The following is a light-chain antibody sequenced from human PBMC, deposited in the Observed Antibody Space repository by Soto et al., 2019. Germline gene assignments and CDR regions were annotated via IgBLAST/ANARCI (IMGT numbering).Light chain of an antibody. CDR2: GAS. CDR1: QGISNE. Sequence: IKQSPDPRAGTVGRRGTFTYRARQGISNELGWYQQRPGQAPKVLIYGASKLQSGVPSRFSGSVSGTDFTLTFISVQPEHFAPYFCPPDPGSPRSLGEGTKVDIK. J-gene: IGKJ1*01. CDR3: PPDPGSPRS. V-gene: IGKV1-6*01.